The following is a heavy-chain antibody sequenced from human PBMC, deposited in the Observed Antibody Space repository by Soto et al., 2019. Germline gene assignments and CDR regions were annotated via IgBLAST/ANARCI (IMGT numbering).Heavy chain of an antibody. CDR2: IRGSDGKT. CDR1: GFSFASFA. CDR3: AKWSYLDY. D-gene: IGHD3-3*01. V-gene: IGHV3-23*04. Sequence: DVRLAESGGGLVQPGGSLRLSCTTSGFSFASFAMTWVRQAPGKGLEWVATIRGSDGKTYYADSVKGRFSISRDTSRNNLYLQMNSLRADDTAIYYCAKWSYLDYWGQGTRVTVSS. J-gene: IGHJ4*02.